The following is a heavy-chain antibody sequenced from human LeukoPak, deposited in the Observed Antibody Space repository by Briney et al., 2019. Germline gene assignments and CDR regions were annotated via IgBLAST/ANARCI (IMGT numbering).Heavy chain of an antibody. V-gene: IGHV3-73*01. CDR1: GFTFSGSA. CDR3: TRRAKDDSSGYYST. J-gene: IGHJ5*02. CDR2: IRSKANSYAT. D-gene: IGHD3-22*01. Sequence: GGSLRLFCAASGFTFSGSAMHWVRQASGKGLECVGRIRSKANSYATAYAASVKGRFTISRDESKNTAYLQMNSLKTEDTAVYYCTRRAKDDSSGYYSTWGQGTLVTVSS.